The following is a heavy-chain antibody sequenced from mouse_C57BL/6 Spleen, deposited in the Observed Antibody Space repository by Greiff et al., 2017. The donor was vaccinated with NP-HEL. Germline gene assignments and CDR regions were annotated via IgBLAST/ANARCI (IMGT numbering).Heavy chain of an antibody. CDR2: IYPGAGDT. Sequence: VQLQQSGAGLVKPGASVKISCKASGYAFSSYWMNWVMQRPGKGLEWIGQIYPGAGDTNYNGKFKGKATMTADKSSSTAYMQLSSLTSEDSAVYFCASDWDGYAMDYWGQGTSVTVSS. V-gene: IGHV1-80*01. J-gene: IGHJ4*01. D-gene: IGHD4-1*01. CDR1: GYAFSSYW. CDR3: ASDWDGYAMDY.